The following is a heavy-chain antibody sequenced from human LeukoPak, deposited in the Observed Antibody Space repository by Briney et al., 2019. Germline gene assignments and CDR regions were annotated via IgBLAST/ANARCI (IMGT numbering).Heavy chain of an antibody. V-gene: IGHV4-59*01. D-gene: IGHD1-14*01. J-gene: IGHJ6*02. CDR3: ARVGIGNYYYYGMDV. Sequence: PSETLSLTCTVSGGSFSSYYWSWIRQSPGKGLEWIGYISYSGSTNYNPSLKSRVTISVDTSKNQFSLNLSSVTAADTAVYYCARVGIGNYYYYGMDVWGQGTTVTVSS. CDR1: GGSFSSYY. CDR2: ISYSGST.